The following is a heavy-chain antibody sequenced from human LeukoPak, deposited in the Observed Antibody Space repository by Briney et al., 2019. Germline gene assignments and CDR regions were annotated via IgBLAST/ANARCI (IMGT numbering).Heavy chain of an antibody. CDR1: GGSISSGDYY. CDR3: VREVKGYGSSWYQNWFDP. D-gene: IGHD6-13*01. J-gene: IGHJ5*02. Sequence: SETLSLTCTVSGGSISSGDYYWSWIRQPPGKGLEWIGYIYYSGSTYYNPPLKSRVTTSIDTSKNQFSLKMSSVTAADTAVYYCVREVKGYGSSWYQNWFDPWGQGTLVTVSS. CDR2: IYYSGST. V-gene: IGHV4-30-4*01.